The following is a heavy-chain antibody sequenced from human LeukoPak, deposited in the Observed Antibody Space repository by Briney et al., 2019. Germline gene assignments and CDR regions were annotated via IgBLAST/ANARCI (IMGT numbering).Heavy chain of an antibody. J-gene: IGHJ4*02. V-gene: IGHV1-8*01. CDR3: ARARSGPFLPGIAVAGLDY. D-gene: IGHD6-19*01. CDR1: GYTFTSYD. Sequence: ASVKVSCKSSGYTFTSYDINWVRQATGQGLEWMGWMNPNSGNTGYAQKFQGRVTMTRNTSKNTAYMDLNSLRSEDTAVYYCARARSGPFLPGIAVAGLDYWGQGTLVTVSS. CDR2: MNPNSGNT.